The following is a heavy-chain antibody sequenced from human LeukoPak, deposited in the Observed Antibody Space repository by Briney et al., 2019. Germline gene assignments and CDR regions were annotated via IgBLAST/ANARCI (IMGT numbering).Heavy chain of an antibody. CDR3: ARAGVWDYSDSSGYHNAAFDI. CDR1: GYTFTSHG. D-gene: IGHD3-22*01. J-gene: IGHJ3*02. V-gene: IGHV1-18*01. CDR2: ISTYNGNT. Sequence: ASVKVSCKASGYTFTSHGISWVRQAPGQGLEWMGWISTYNGNTNYAQKLQGRVSMTTDTSTSTAYMDLRSLRSDDTAVYYCARAGVWDYSDSSGYHNAAFDIWGQGTMVTVSS.